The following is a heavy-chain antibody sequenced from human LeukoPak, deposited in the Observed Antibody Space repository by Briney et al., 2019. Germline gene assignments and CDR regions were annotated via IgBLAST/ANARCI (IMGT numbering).Heavy chain of an antibody. CDR3: AVVNRGIRSGWFDP. CDR2: IIPIFGTA. D-gene: IGHD2-15*01. Sequence: SVTVSFKASGGTFSSYAISWVRQAPGQGLEWMGGIIPIFGTANYAQKFQGRVTITADESTSTAYMELSSLRSEDTAVYYCAVVNRGIRSGWFDPWGQGTLVTVSS. V-gene: IGHV1-69*13. CDR1: GGTFSSYA. J-gene: IGHJ5*02.